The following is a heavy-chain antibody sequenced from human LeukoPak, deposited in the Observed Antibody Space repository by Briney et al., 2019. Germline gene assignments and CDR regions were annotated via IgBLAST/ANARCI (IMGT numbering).Heavy chain of an antibody. CDR1: GGSFSGYY. J-gene: IGHJ4*02. CDR2: INHSGST. CDR3: ARGGIGDSSGYYPRRPYCFDY. Sequence: SETLSLTCAVYGGSFSGYYWSWIRQPPGKGLEWIGEINHSGSTNYNPSLKSRVTISVDTSKNQFSLKLSSVTAADTAVYYCARGGIGDSSGYYPRRPYCFDYWGQGTLVTVSS. D-gene: IGHD3-22*01. V-gene: IGHV4-34*01.